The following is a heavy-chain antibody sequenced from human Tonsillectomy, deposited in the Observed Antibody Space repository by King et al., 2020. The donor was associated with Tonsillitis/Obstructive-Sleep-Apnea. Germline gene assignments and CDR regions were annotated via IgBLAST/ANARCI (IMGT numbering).Heavy chain of an antibody. CDR1: GFTFSSYE. J-gene: IGHJ3*01. CDR2: ISSSGNTI. CDR3: ARDRYIVVIPAAVDAFDV. V-gene: IGHV3-48*03. D-gene: IGHD2-2*01. Sequence: DVQLVESGGGLVQPGGSLRLSCAASGFTFSSYEMTWVRQAPGKGLEWVSFISSSGNTIYYADSVKGRFTISRDNAKNSLYLQMKSLRADDTAVYYCARDRYIVVIPAAVDAFDVWGQGTMVTVSS.